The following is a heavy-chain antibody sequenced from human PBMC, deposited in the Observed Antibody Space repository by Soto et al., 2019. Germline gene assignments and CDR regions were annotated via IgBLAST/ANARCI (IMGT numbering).Heavy chain of an antibody. CDR2: VYFSATT. D-gene: IGHD6-19*01. CDR1: GRSISSSTYY. V-gene: IGHV4-39*01. CDR3: ARHGLSSSGWTAAGFDY. J-gene: IGHJ4*02. Sequence: SETLSLTCTFSGRSISSSTYYWGWIRQPPGKGQERIGSVYFSATTYYNPSLKSQLNFSEDTSKNMFSLKLSSVTAADTAVYYCARHGLSSSGWTAAGFDYWGQGIVVTVSS.